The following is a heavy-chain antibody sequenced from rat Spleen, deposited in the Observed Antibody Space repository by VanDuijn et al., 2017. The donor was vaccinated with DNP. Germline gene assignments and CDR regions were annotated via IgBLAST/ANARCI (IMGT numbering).Heavy chain of an antibody. Sequence: EVKLVESGGGLVQPGRSLKLSCAASGFTFSDYYMAWVRQAPTKGLEWVASISYDSGTTYYRDSLKGRFTISRDNAKSTLYLQMDSLRSEDTATYYCASRSLDWFAYWGQGTLVTVSS. V-gene: IGHV5-20*01. J-gene: IGHJ3*01. CDR2: ISYDSGTT. CDR3: ASRSLDWFAY. D-gene: IGHD1-11*01. CDR1: GFTFSDYY.